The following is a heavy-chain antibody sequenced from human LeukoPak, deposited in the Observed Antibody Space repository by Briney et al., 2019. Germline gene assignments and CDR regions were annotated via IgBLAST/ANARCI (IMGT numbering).Heavy chain of an antibody. D-gene: IGHD3-22*01. V-gene: IGHV3-66*01. CDR2: IYSGGST. CDR1: GFSVSSNY. Sequence: GGSLRLSCVVSGFSVSSNYMSWVRQAPGKGLEWVSVIYSGGSTYYADSVKGRFTIPRDNSKNTLYLQMNSLRAEDTAVYHCAREAGLYDSSGYYLDYWGQGTLVTVSS. J-gene: IGHJ4*02. CDR3: AREAGLYDSSGYYLDY.